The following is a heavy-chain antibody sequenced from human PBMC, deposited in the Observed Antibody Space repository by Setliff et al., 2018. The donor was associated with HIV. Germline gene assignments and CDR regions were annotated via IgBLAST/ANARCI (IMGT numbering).Heavy chain of an antibody. V-gene: IGHV4-61*02. CDR3: ASLFHDTSAPWLYYFDY. CDR1: GGSISSGSHY. D-gene: IGHD3-22*01. J-gene: IGHJ4*02. CDR2: IYTSGRT. Sequence: SETLSLTCTVSGGSISSGSHYWSWIRQPAGKGLEWIGLIYTSGRTNYNPSLKSRVTISVDRFKNQFSLNLSSVTAADTALYYCASLFHDTSAPWLYYFDYWGQGTLVTVSS.